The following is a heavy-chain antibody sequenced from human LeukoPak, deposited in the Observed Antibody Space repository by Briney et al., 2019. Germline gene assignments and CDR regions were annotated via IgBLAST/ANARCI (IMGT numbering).Heavy chain of an antibody. CDR1: GFTFSHFA. Sequence: QPGRSLRLSCAASGFTFSHFAMHWVRQAPGKGLEWVAVISYDGKKNYYADSVKGRFTLTRDDSANTLSLQMNSLRAEDTAVYYCVRGSKIRGVIPEGEFDYWGQGTLVTVSS. CDR3: VRGSKIRGVIPEGEFDY. V-gene: IGHV3-30*03. J-gene: IGHJ4*02. CDR2: ISYDGKKN. D-gene: IGHD3-10*01.